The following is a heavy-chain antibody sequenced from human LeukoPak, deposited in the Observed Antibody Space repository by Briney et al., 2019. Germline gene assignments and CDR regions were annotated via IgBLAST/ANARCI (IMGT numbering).Heavy chain of an antibody. Sequence: GASVKVSCKVSGYTLTELSMHWVRQAPGKGLEWMGGFDPEDGETIYAQKFQGRVTMTEDTSTDTAYMGLSSLRSEDTAVYYCATGDSSGWYYFDYWGQGTLVTVSS. CDR3: ATGDSSGWYYFDY. D-gene: IGHD6-19*01. J-gene: IGHJ4*02. CDR2: FDPEDGET. CDR1: GYTLTELS. V-gene: IGHV1-24*01.